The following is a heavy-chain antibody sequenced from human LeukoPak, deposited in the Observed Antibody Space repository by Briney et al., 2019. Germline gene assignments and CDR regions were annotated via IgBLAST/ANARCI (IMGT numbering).Heavy chain of an antibody. V-gene: IGHV3-30*02. CDR2: IRHDGSYK. CDR3: ANDIGYCSGGSCYSFDY. D-gene: IGHD2-15*01. CDR1: GFTFSSYW. J-gene: IGHJ4*02. Sequence: GGSLRLSCAASGFTFSSYWMSWVRQAPGKGLEWVAFIRHDGSYKYYTDSVKGRFTISRDNSKKTLYLQMNSLRAEDTAVYYCANDIGYCSGGSCYSFDYWGQGTLVTVSS.